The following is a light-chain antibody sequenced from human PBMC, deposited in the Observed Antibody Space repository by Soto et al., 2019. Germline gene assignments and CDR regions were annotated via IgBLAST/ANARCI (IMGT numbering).Light chain of an antibody. Sequence: QSALTQPASVSGSPGQSITISCTGTSSDVGGYNYVSWYQQHPGKAPKFIMYEVSNRPSGVSDRFSGSKSGITASLTISGLQAEDEADYYCSSYISSVGYVFGTGTKVTVL. CDR3: SSYISSVGYV. J-gene: IGLJ1*01. V-gene: IGLV2-14*01. CDR2: EVS. CDR1: SSDVGGYNY.